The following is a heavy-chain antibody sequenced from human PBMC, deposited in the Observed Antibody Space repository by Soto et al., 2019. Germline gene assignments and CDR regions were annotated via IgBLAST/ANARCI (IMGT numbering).Heavy chain of an antibody. CDR2: VSGYDGNT. CDR3: ARGQALTAATPGDY. V-gene: IGHV1-18*04. CDR1: GYGFTSFG. D-gene: IGHD1-20*01. J-gene: IGHJ4*02. Sequence: ELVQSGAEVKKPGASVKVSCKTSGYGFTSFGTSWIRQAPGQGLEWMGWVSGYDGNTDYAQKFQGRLTLTTDTSTATVYMDMKNLRSDDTAFYYCARGQALTAATPGDYWGQGTLVTVSS.